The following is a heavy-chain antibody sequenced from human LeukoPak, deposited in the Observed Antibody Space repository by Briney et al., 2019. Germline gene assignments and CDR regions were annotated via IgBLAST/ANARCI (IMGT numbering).Heavy chain of an antibody. V-gene: IGHV3-53*05. CDR1: GFTVSSNY. J-gene: IGHJ6*02. Sequence: PGGSLRLSCAASGFTVSSNYMSWVRQAPGKGLEWVSVIYSGGSTYYADSVKGRFTISRDNPKNTLYLQMNSLRAEDTAVYYCAKDPAWNYYDSSGYGMDVWGQGTTVTVSS. D-gene: IGHD3-22*01. CDR2: IYSGGST. CDR3: AKDPAWNYYDSSGYGMDV.